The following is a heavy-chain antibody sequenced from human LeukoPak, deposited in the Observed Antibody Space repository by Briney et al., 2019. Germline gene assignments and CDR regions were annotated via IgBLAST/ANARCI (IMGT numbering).Heavy chain of an antibody. V-gene: IGHV4-39*07. CDR1: GGSISSSSYY. D-gene: IGHD1-14*01. Sequence: NPSETLSLTCTVSGGSISSSSYYWGWIRQPPGKGLEWIGSIYYSGSTYYNPSLKSRVTISVDTSKNQFSLKLSSVTAADTAVYYCARVAVPNREGYYYMDVWGKGTTVTVSS. CDR3: ARVAVPNREGYYYMDV. J-gene: IGHJ6*03. CDR2: IYYSGST.